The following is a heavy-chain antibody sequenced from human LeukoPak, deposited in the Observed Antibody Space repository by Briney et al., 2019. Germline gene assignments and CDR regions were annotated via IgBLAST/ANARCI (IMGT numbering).Heavy chain of an antibody. V-gene: IGHV4-59*12. D-gene: IGHD3-10*01. CDR2: IYYSGST. J-gene: IGHJ5*02. CDR3: AREETYYYGSGSYGFDP. Sequence: PSETLSLTCTVSGGSISSYYWSWIRQPPEKGLEWIGYIYYSGSTNYNPSLKSRVTISVDTSKNQFSLKLSSVTTADTAMYYCAREETYYYGSGSYGFDPWGQGTLVTVSS. CDR1: GGSISSYY.